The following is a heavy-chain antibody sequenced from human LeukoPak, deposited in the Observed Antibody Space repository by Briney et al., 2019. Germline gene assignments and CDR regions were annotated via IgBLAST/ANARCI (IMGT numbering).Heavy chain of an antibody. CDR2: IYYSGST. D-gene: IGHD2-2*01. CDR3: ARVIVVVPAAKEYWFDP. J-gene: IGHJ5*02. CDR1: GGSISSGDYS. Sequence: ASETLSLTCTVSGGSISSGDYSWSWIRQPPGKGLEWIGYIYYSGSTFYNPSLQSRVTISVDTSKNQFSLKLSSVTAADTAVYYCARVIVVVPAAKEYWFDPWGQGTLVTVSS. V-gene: IGHV4-30-4*07.